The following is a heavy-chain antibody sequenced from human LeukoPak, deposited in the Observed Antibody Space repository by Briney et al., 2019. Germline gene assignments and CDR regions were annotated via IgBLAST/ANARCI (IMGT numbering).Heavy chain of an antibody. CDR2: ISGSGGNR. V-gene: IGHV3-23*01. Sequence: VMLGGSLRLSCSASGFAFSGFAMGWVRQAPGKGLEGVSSISGSGGNRYYADSVVGRFTITRNNSNNTLSLQMNSLRGDDTALDYCARGRGGDYVPSRFDFWGQGTLVIVSS. CDR3: ARGRGGDYVPSRFDF. D-gene: IGHD4-17*01. J-gene: IGHJ4*02. CDR1: GFAFSGFA.